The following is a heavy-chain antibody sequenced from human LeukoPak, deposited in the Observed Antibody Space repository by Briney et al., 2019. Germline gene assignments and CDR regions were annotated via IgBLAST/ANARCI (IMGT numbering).Heavy chain of an antibody. CDR1: GDSISSYY. CDR2: IYYSGNT. J-gene: IGHJ3*02. D-gene: IGHD1-26*01. CDR3: ARDGLGWSNAFDI. V-gene: IGHV4-59*01. Sequence: SETLSLTCTVPGDSISSYYWSWIRQPPGKGLEWIGYIYYSGNTNYNPSLKSRVTISIDTPKNQFSLKLRSVTAADTAVYYCARDGLGWSNAFDIWGQGTMVTVSS.